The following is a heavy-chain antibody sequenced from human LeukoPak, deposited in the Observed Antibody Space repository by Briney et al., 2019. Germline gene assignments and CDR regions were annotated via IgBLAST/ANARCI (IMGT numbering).Heavy chain of an antibody. CDR2: IYYSGST. Sequence: SETLSLTCTVSGYSISSDYYWGWIRQPPGKGLEWIGYIYYSGSTNYNPSLKSRVTISVDTSKNQFSLKLSSVTAADTAVYYCARGQGFGVVIIWVYYMDVWGKGTTVTVSS. CDR1: GYSISSDYY. J-gene: IGHJ6*03. CDR3: ARGQGFGVVIIWVYYMDV. D-gene: IGHD3-3*01. V-gene: IGHV4-61*01.